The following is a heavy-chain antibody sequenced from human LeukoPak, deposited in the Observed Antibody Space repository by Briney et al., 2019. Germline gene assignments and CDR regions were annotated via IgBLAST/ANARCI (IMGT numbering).Heavy chain of an antibody. J-gene: IGHJ4*02. D-gene: IGHD5-24*01. CDR2: ISSSGDTI. CDR3: ATNDGYNYYFDY. V-gene: IGHV3-48*03. CDR1: GFTFSSYE. Sequence: PGGSLRLSCAASGFTFSSYEMNWVRQAPGKGLEWVSYISSSGDTIYYADSVKGRFTISRDNAKNSLYLQMNSLRAEDTAVYYCATNDGYNYYFDYWGQGTLVTVSS.